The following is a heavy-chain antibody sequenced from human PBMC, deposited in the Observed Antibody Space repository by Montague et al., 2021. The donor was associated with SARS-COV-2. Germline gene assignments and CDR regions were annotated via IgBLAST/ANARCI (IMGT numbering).Heavy chain of an antibody. CDR2: IYYRGST. Sequence: SETLSLTCTVSGDSISSSNYYWSWIRQPPGKGLEWIGSIYYRGSTYYNPSLKIRVTISVDTSMNQFSLKLSSVTAADTAVYYCSRHGVMATIVGWWVFDLWGRGTLVTVSS. CDR1: GDSISSSNYY. D-gene: IGHD5-24*01. V-gene: IGHV4-39*01. J-gene: IGHJ2*01. CDR3: SRHGVMATIVGWWVFDL.